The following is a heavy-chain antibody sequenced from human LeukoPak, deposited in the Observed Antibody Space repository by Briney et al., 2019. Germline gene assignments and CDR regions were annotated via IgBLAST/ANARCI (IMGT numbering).Heavy chain of an antibody. V-gene: IGHV1-24*01. Sequence: ASVKVSCKVSGYTLTELSMHWVRQAPGKGLEWMGGFDPEDGETIYAQKFQGRVTMTEDTSTDTAYMELNSLRAEDTAVYYCARGGKTGTTFDLDGGYWGQGTLVTVSS. CDR3: ARGGKTGTTFDLDGGY. J-gene: IGHJ4*02. CDR1: GYTLTELS. D-gene: IGHD1-7*01. CDR2: FDPEDGET.